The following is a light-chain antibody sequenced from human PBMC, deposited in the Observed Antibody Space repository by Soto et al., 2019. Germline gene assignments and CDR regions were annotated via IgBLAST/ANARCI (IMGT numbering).Light chain of an antibody. J-gene: IGLJ2*01. V-gene: IGLV1-40*01. Sequence: QAVVTQPPSVSGAPGQRVTISCTGSSSNIGAGYVVHWYQQLPGTAPKLLIFGNNNRPSGVPDRISGSKSGTSASLAITGLQAEDEADYHCQSYDSSHVVFGGGTKLTVL. CDR1: SSNIGAGYV. CDR2: GNN. CDR3: QSYDSSHVV.